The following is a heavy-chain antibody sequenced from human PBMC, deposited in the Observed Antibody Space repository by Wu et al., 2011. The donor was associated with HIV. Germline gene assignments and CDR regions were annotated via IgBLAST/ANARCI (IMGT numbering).Heavy chain of an antibody. Sequence: QVQLVQSGAEVKKPGSSVKVSCKASGGTFKNYAFSWVRQAPGQGLEWMGRIIPIFGTTNYAQKFQGRVTITTDESTSTAYMELSSLRSEDTAVYYCARDRYYDSSGYYDYWGQGTLVTVSS. CDR3: ARDRYYDSSGYYDY. CDR2: IIPIFGTT. D-gene: IGHD3-22*01. J-gene: IGHJ4*02. V-gene: IGHV1-69*18. CDR1: GGTFKNYA.